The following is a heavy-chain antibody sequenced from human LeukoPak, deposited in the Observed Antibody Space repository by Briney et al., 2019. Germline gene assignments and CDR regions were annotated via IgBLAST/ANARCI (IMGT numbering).Heavy chain of an antibody. Sequence: ASVKVSCKASGYTFTSYYIHWVRQAPGQGLEWMGWMNPNSGNTAYAQKFQGRVTMTRNTSISTAYMELSSLRSEDTAVYYCARSRSLAYCGGDCYFDFDYWGQGTLVTVSS. CDR3: ARSRSLAYCGGDCYFDFDY. V-gene: IGHV1-8*02. J-gene: IGHJ4*02. CDR2: MNPNSGNT. D-gene: IGHD2-21*02. CDR1: GYTFTSYY.